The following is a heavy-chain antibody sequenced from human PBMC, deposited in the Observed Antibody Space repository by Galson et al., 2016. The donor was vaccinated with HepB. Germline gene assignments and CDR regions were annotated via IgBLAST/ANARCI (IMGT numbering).Heavy chain of an antibody. J-gene: IGHJ4*02. CDR1: GFSLSTSGVG. CDR2: IYWDDDK. CDR3: VQGVRGVPY. Sequence: PALVKPTQTLTLTCTLSGFSLSTSGVGVGWIRQPAGKALEWLALIYWDDDKRYRPSLKSRLTITKDTSKNEVVLTMINMDPVDTATYYCVQGVRGVPYWGQGILVTVSS. D-gene: IGHD3-10*01. V-gene: IGHV2-5*02.